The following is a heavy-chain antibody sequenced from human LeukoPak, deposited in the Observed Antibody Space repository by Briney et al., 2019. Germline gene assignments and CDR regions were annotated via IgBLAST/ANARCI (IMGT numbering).Heavy chain of an antibody. CDR1: GFSITSGYF. D-gene: IGHD3-22*01. V-gene: IGHV4-38-2*02. Sequence: SETLSLTCTVSGFSITSGYFWGWIRQPPGKGLEWIGNVYTTGAGSTYHNPSLKSRVTMSVDTSKNQFSLKLSSVTAADTAVYFCARDSYYYDSSGYSRFDYWGQGTLVTVSS. J-gene: IGHJ4*02. CDR3: ARDSYYYDSSGYSRFDY. CDR2: VYTTGAGST.